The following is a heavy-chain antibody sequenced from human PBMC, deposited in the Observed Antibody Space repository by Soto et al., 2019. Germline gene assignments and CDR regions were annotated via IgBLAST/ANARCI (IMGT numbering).Heavy chain of an antibody. Sequence: PGGSLRLSCAASGFTFGSYWMSWVRQAPGKGLEWVANIKQDGSEKYYVDSVKGRFTISRDNAKNSLYLQMNSLRVEDTAVYYCARDLKDSSGPGVDYWGQRTLVTVSS. CDR1: GFTFGSYW. J-gene: IGHJ4*02. V-gene: IGHV3-7*01. D-gene: IGHD6-19*01. CDR3: ARDLKDSSGPGVDY. CDR2: IKQDGSEK.